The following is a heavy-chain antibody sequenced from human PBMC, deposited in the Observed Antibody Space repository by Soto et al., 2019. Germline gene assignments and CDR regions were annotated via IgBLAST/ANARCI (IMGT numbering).Heavy chain of an antibody. CDR3: ARFVRSCSATSCSTRADV. CDR2: IYSGGST. CDR1: GGFVNSDTHS. J-gene: IGHJ6*02. D-gene: IGHD2-15*01. V-gene: IGHV4-61*01. Sequence: SETLSLTCTVSGGFVNSDTHSWSWIRQTPGKRLEWIGFIYSGGSTKNPSLRSRVTMSVDTSKNQFSLKLRSVIVADTAVYHCARFVRSCSATSCSTRADVWGQGITVTVSS.